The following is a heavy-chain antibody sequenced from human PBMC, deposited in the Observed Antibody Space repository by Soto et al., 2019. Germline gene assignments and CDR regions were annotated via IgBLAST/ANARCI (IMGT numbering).Heavy chain of an antibody. J-gene: IGHJ6*02. CDR3: ARDHWRTTVPPRGYYYYYGMDV. V-gene: IGHV1-69*13. CDR1: GGTFSSYA. CDR2: IIPIFGTA. Sequence: ASVKVSCKASGGTFSSYAISWVRQAPGQGLEWMGGIIPIFGTANYAQKFQGRVTITADESTSTAYMELSSLRSEDTAVYYCARDHWRTTVPPRGYYYYYGMDVWGQGTTVTVSS. D-gene: IGHD4-4*01.